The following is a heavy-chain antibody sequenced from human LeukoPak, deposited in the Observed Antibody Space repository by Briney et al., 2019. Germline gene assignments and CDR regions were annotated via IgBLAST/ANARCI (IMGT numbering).Heavy chain of an antibody. CDR1: GFTFSSYG. D-gene: IGHD6-6*01. CDR2: ISYDGSNK. V-gene: IGHV3-30*18. Sequence: GRSLTLSCAASGFTFSSYGMHWVRQAPGKGLEWVAVISYDGSNKYYADSVKGRFTISRDNSKNTLYLQMNSLRAEDTAVYYCAKDRGAALPGFLDYWGQGTLVTVSS. CDR3: AKDRGAALPGFLDY. J-gene: IGHJ4*02.